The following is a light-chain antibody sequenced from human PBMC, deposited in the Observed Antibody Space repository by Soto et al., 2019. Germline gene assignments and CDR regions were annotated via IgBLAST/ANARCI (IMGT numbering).Light chain of an antibody. CDR1: QSISSY. V-gene: IGKV1-39*01. CDR3: QQSYSTPRT. CDR2: AAS. J-gene: IGKJ1*01. Sequence: DIQMTQSPSSLSSSLRDRVTITCRASQSISSYLNWFQQKPGKAPKLLIYAASSLQTGVPSRFSGSGSGTDFSLTISSLQPEDFSTYYCQQSYSTPRTFGQGTKV.